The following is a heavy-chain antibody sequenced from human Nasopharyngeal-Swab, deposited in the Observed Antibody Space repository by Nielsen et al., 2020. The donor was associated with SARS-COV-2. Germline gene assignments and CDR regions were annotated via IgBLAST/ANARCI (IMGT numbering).Heavy chain of an antibody. CDR3: SRIAAAGTNAFDI. J-gene: IGHJ3*02. V-gene: IGHV3-7*05. Sequence: ESLEISWAGSGFTFSSYWMSWVRQAPGKGLERVANIKQDGSEKYYVDSVKGRFTISRDNAKNSLYLQMDSLRAEDTAVYYCSRIAAAGTNAFDIWGQGTMVTVSS. CDR1: GFTFSSYW. CDR2: IKQDGSEK. D-gene: IGHD6-13*01.